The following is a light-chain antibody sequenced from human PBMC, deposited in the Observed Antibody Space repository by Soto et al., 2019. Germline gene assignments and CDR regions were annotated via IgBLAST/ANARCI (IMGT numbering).Light chain of an antibody. V-gene: IGLV2-14*01. CDR2: EVN. CDR3: NSFRVSHLYV. CDR1: SSDIGAYDY. J-gene: IGLJ1*01. Sequence: QSALTQPASLSGSPGQSITISCTGTSSDIGAYDYVSWFQQHPGKAPKLMISEVNIRPSGVSNRFSGSKSGNTAYLTISGLQVEDEADYYCNSFRVSHLYVFGTGTKVTVL.